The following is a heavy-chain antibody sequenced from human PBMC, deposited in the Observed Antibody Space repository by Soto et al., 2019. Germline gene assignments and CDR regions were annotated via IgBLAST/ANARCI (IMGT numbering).Heavy chain of an antibody. V-gene: IGHV3-49*04. CDR1: GFTFGSYA. D-gene: IGHD3-22*01. J-gene: IGHJ4*02. Sequence: GSLRLSCTGFGFTFGSYALSWVRQAPGKGLEWVGVIRSEANGGTTDYAASVKGRITISRDDSKSIAYMEINSLQTEDTAVYYCTRYYYESSGYYVYWGQGALVTVSS. CDR2: IRSEANGGTT. CDR3: TRYYYESSGYYVY.